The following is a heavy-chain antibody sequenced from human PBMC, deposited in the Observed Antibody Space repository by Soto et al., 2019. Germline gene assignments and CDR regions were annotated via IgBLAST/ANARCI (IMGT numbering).Heavy chain of an antibody. CDR3: ARDGDSSGWTPYYYYYGMDV. CDR1: GYTLTELS. J-gene: IGHJ6*02. D-gene: IGHD6-19*01. CDR2: ISAYNGNT. Sequence: ASVKVSCKVSGYTLTELSMHWVRQAPGKGLEWMGWISAYNGNTNYAQKLQGRVTMTTDTSTSTAYMELSSLRSEDTAVYYCARDGDSSGWTPYYYYYGMDVWGQGTTVTVSS. V-gene: IGHV1-18*01.